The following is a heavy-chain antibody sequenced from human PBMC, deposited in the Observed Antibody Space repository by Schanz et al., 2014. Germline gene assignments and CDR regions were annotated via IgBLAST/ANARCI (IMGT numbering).Heavy chain of an antibody. D-gene: IGHD1-1*01. Sequence: EVQLLESGGGLVQPGGSLRLSCAASGFTFSTSAMSWVRQVPGKGLEWVSAILGLASTTYYAESVKGRFTISRDNSKNTLYLQMNSLRAEDTAVYFCAKIERNEDWGQGTLVTVSS. J-gene: IGHJ4*02. CDR1: GFTFSTSA. V-gene: IGHV3-23*01. CDR2: ILGLASTT. CDR3: AKIERNED.